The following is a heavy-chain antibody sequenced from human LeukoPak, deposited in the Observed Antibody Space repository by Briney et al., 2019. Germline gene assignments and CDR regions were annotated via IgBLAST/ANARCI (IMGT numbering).Heavy chain of an antibody. CDR3: ARATEMATPFDY. CDR2: MNPNSGNT. J-gene: IGHJ4*02. V-gene: IGHV1-8*01. D-gene: IGHD5-24*01. CDR1: GYTFTNYD. Sequence: AASVKVSCKASGYTFTNYDINWVRQATGQGLEWMGWMNPNSGNTGYAQKFQGRVTITRNTSITTAYMELSSLTFEDTAVYYCARATEMATPFDYWGQGTLVTVSS.